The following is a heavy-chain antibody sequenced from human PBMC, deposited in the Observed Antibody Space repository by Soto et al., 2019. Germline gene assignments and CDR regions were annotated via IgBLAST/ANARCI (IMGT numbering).Heavy chain of an antibody. CDR2: ISAYNGNT. D-gene: IGHD6-13*01. V-gene: IGHV1-18*01. CDR1: GYTFTNYG. Sequence: QVQLVQSGAEVKKPGASVKVSCKASGYTFTNYGISWVRQAPGQGLEWMGWISAYNGNTNYAHKLQGRVTMTTDTSTGSAYMELRSLISDDTAVYYCASGGSLRAAGNFDYWGQGTLVTVSS. CDR3: ASGGSLRAAGNFDY. J-gene: IGHJ4*02.